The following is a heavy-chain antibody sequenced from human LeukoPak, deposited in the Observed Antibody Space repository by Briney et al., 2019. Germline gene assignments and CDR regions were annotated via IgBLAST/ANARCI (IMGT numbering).Heavy chain of an antibody. CDR1: GLTSSIDK. Sequence: GGSLRLSCAAPGLTSSIDKINWVRQAPGKGREWVSYISSSGSTIYYADSVKGRFTISRDNAKNSLYLQMNSLRAEDTAVYYCADTGGMDVWGQGTTVTVSS. CDR2: ISSSGSTI. CDR3: ADTGGMDV. V-gene: IGHV3-48*03. D-gene: IGHD5-18*01. J-gene: IGHJ6*02.